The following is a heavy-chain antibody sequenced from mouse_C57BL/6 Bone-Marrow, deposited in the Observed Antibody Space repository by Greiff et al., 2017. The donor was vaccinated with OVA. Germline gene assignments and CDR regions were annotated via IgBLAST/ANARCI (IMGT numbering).Heavy chain of an antibody. CDR2: ISNLAYSI. CDR3: ARNPSGDYYGSSYEYFDV. J-gene: IGHJ1*03. Sequence: EVQLVESGGGLVQPGGSLKLSCAASGFTFSDYGMAWVRQAPRKGPEWVAFISNLAYSIYYADTVTGRFTISRENAKNTLYLEMSRLRSEDTAMYYCARNPSGDYYGSSYEYFDVWGTGTTVTVSS. D-gene: IGHD1-1*01. V-gene: IGHV5-15*01. CDR1: GFTFSDYG.